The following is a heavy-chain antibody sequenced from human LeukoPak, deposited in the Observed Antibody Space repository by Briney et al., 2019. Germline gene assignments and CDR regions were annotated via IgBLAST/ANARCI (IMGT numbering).Heavy chain of an antibody. CDR2: ISWNSGSA. Sequence: PGRSLRLSCAAPGFNFADYSMHWIRQAPGKGLEWVSGISWNSGSAGYADSVKGRFTISRDNAKNSLYLQMNSLRTEDTALYYCAKDRTYSGYDALDYWGQGTLVTVSS. CDR1: GFNFADYS. V-gene: IGHV3-9*01. J-gene: IGHJ4*02. CDR3: AKDRTYSGYDALDY. D-gene: IGHD5-12*01.